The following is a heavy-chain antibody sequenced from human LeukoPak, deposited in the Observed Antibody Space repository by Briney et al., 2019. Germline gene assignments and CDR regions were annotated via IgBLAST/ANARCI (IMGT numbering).Heavy chain of an antibody. CDR1: GGSFSGYY. CDR3: ARGTRRRYSTQNDAFDI. Sequence: SETLSLTCAVYGGSFSGYYGSWIRQPPGKGLEWIGEINHSGSTNYNPSLKSRVTISVDTSKNQFSLKLSSVTAADTAVYYCARGTRRRYSTQNDAFDIWGQGTMVTVSS. CDR2: INHSGST. J-gene: IGHJ3*02. V-gene: IGHV4-34*01. D-gene: IGHD5-18*01.